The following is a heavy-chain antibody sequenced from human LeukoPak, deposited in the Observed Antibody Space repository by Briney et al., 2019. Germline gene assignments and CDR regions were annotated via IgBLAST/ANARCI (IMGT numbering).Heavy chain of an antibody. CDR1: GFTFSSYG. J-gene: IGHJ6*03. CDR3: AKDDIVVVTHYYYYYMDV. D-gene: IGHD2-15*01. Sequence: PGGSLRLSCAASGFTFSSYGMHWVRQAPGKGLEWVAFIRYDGSNKYYADSVKGRFTISRDNSKNTLYLQMNSLRAEDTAVYYCAKDDIVVVTHYYYYYMDVWGKGTTVTVSS. CDR2: IRYDGSNK. V-gene: IGHV3-30*02.